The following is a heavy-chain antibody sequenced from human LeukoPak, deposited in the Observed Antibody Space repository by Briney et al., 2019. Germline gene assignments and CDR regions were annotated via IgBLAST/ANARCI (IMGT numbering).Heavy chain of an antibody. J-gene: IGHJ6*03. V-gene: IGHV4-61*02. CDR1: GGSISSGSYY. CDR3: ASSLLWFGGPQLAYYYFMHV. CDR2: IYTSGST. D-gene: IGHD3-10*01. Sequence: SQTLSLTCTVSGGSISSGSYYWSWIRRPAGKGLEWIGRIYTSGSTNYNPSLKSRATISVDTSKNQFSLKLSSVTAADTAVYYCASSLLWFGGPQLAYYYFMHVWGKGTTVTVSS.